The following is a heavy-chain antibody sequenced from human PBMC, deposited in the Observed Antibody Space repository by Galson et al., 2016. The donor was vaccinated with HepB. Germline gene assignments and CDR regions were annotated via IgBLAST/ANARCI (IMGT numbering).Heavy chain of an antibody. Sequence: ETLSLTCAVSGGSISSTNWWSWVRQPPGKGLQWIGEIYHSGSTNYNPSLKSRVTILVDKSKNQFSLKLSSVTAADTAVYYCARDSPGYYNVGYFDFWGQGTLVTVSS. CDR1: GGSISSTNW. V-gene: IGHV4-4*02. J-gene: IGHJ4*02. CDR3: ARDSPGYYNVGYFDF. D-gene: IGHD3-9*01. CDR2: IYHSGST.